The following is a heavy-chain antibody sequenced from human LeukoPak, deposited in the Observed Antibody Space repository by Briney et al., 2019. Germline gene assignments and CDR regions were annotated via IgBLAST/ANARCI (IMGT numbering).Heavy chain of an antibody. Sequence: GGSLRLSCAASGFTFSSYAVNWVRQAPGRGLEWVSAVSGSGDTTYYADSVEGRFTISRDNSKSTLYLQMNSLRAEDTAVYYCAKGRRAVAVTVFDYWGQGTLVTVSS. V-gene: IGHV3-23*01. CDR3: AKGRRAVAVTVFDY. CDR2: VSGSGDTT. D-gene: IGHD2-21*02. J-gene: IGHJ4*02. CDR1: GFTFSSYA.